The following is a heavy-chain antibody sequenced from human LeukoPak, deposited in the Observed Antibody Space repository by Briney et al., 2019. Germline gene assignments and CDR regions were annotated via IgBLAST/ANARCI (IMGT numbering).Heavy chain of an antibody. CDR2: IYYSGST. V-gene: IGHV4-59*01. CDR1: GPSISSYY. CDR3: ARESDTYYYDSSGYYYDY. J-gene: IGHJ4*02. D-gene: IGHD3-22*01. Sequence: ASQTLSLTCTVSGPSISSYYSGCIRQPPGNGLEWIGYIYYSGSTNYNPSLKSRVTISVDTSKNQFSLKLSSVTAADTAVYYCARESDTYYYDSSGYYYDYWGQGTLVTVSS.